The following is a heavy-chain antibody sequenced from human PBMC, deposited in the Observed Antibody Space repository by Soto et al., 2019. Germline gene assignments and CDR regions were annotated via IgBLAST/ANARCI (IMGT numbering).Heavy chain of an antibody. V-gene: IGHV3-66*01. CDR1: GFTVSSNY. D-gene: IGHD6-13*01. Sequence: PGGSLRLSCAASGFTVSSNYMSWVRQAPGKGLEWVSVIYSGGSTYYADSVKGRFTISRDNSKNTQYIQMNSLRAEDTVVYYCARDEIAAAGTYYYGMDVWGQGTTVTVSS. CDR3: ARDEIAAAGTYYYGMDV. CDR2: IYSGGST. J-gene: IGHJ6*02.